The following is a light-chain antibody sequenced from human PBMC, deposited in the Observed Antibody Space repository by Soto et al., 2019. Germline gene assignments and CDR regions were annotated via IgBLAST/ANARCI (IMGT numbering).Light chain of an antibody. Sequence: QSVLTQPPSVSAAPGQTVTISCSGTSSNIGYESVFWYQQVPGTAPKLLIYDNDKRPSGIPERFSGSKSGTSASLDITGLQTGDEADYYCGSWDNSLSAIIFGGGTKLTVL. J-gene: IGLJ2*01. V-gene: IGLV1-51*01. CDR2: DND. CDR3: GSWDNSLSAII. CDR1: SSNIGYES.